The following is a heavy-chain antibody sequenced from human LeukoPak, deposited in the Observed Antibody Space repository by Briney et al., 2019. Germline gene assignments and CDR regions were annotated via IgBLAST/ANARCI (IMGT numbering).Heavy chain of an antibody. Sequence: ASVKVSCKASGYTFTGYYMHWVRQAPGQGLEWMGWINPNSGGTNYAQKFQGRVTMTRDTSISTAYMELSRLRSDDTAVYYCARDPGGYNTLYYYMDVWGKGTTVTVSS. CDR1: GYTFTGYY. D-gene: IGHD5-24*01. J-gene: IGHJ6*03. CDR3: ARDPGGYNTLYYYMDV. CDR2: INPNSGGT. V-gene: IGHV1-2*02.